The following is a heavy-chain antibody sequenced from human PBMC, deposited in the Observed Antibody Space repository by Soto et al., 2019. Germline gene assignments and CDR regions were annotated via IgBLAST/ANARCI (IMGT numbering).Heavy chain of an antibody. J-gene: IGHJ4*02. CDR2: ISNSGGYT. CDR3: AKVADPLDFDY. V-gene: IGHV3-23*01. CDR1: GFTFSNYV. Sequence: EVQVLESGGGLVQPGGSLRLSCAASGFTFSNYVMSWVRQAPGKGLEWVSAISNSGGYTYYADSVKGRFTISRDNSKNTVYLQMNSLRAEDTAIYYCAKVADPLDFDYWGQGTLVTVSS.